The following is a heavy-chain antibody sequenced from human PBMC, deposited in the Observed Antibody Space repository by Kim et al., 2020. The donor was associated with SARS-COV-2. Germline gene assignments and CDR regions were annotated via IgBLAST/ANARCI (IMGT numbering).Heavy chain of an antibody. V-gene: IGHV1-18*04. D-gene: IGHD3-16*01. CDR2: ISAYNGNT. J-gene: IGHJ4*02. CDR1: GYTFTSYG. Sequence: ASVKVSCKASGYTFTSYGISWVRQAPGQGLEWMGWISAYNGNTNYAQKLQGRVTMTTDTSTSTAYMELRSLRSDDTAVYYCARDSRVRLASYDFDYWGQGTLVTVSS. CDR3: ARDSRVRLASYDFDY.